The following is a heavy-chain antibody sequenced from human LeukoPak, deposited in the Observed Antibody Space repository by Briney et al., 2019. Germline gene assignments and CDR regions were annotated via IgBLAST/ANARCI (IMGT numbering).Heavy chain of an antibody. CDR1: GYTFTGYY. Sequence: ASVKVSCKASGYTFTGYYMHWVRQAPGQGLEWMGWINPNSGGTNYAQKFQGRVTMTRDTSISTAYMELSRLRSDDTAVYYCATVAGYDILTGYYYWGQRTLVTVSS. V-gene: IGHV1-2*02. D-gene: IGHD3-9*01. CDR3: ATVAGYDILTGYYY. CDR2: INPNSGGT. J-gene: IGHJ4*02.